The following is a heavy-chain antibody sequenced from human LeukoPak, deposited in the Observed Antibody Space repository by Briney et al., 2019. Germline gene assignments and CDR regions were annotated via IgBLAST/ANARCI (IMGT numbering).Heavy chain of an antibody. V-gene: IGHV3-23*01. CDR2: ISGSGGST. CDR3: AKDPGINWYFDL. D-gene: IGHD3-10*01. Sequence: GGSLRLSCAASGFTFSSYAMSWVRQAPGKGLERVSAISGSGGSTYYADSVKGRFTISRDNSKNTLYLQMNSLRAEDTAVYYCAKDPGINWYFDLWGRGTLVTVSS. J-gene: IGHJ2*01. CDR1: GFTFSSYA.